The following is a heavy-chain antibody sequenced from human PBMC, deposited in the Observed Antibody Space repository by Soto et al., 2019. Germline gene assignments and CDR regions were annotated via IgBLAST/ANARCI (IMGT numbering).Heavy chain of an antibody. D-gene: IGHD6-19*01. V-gene: IGHV3-11*03. J-gene: IGHJ4*02. CDR2: ISSVSGNT. CDR1: GFTFSDYY. Sequence: ESGGGLVRPGGSLRLSCTVSGFTFSDYYMSWIRQAPGKGLECISYISSVSGNTHYADSVKGRFTISRGNAKNSLYLQMTSLRAEDTAMYYCATLRYGSGWYYFNHWGQGTLVTVSS. CDR3: ATLRYGSGWYYFNH.